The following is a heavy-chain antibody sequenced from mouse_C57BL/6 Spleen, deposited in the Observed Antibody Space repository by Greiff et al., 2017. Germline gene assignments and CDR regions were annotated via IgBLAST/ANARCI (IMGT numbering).Heavy chain of an antibody. CDR2: IDPANGNT. V-gene: IGHV14-3*01. CDR1: GFTIKNSY. J-gene: IGHJ4*01. D-gene: IGHD2-12*01. Sequence: VQLQQSVAELVRPGASVKLSCTASGFTIKNSYMHWVKQRPGQGLEWIGGIDPANGNTKYDQKFKGKATITADTSSSTAYMQLSSLTSEDTAGYYGARNCYDEAMDYWGQGTSGTVSS. CDR3: ARNCYDEAMDY.